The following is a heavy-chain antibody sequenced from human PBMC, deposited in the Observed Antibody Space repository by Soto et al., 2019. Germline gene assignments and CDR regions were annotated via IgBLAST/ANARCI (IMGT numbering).Heavy chain of an antibody. Sequence: SETLSLTCAVYGGSFSGYSWTWIRQPPGTGLEWIGEINHSGSTNYNPSLKSRVTISVDTSKNQSSLKLTSLTAADTAMYYCARDNISGLFDYRAQRTPVTVSS. CDR3: ARDNISGLFDY. D-gene: IGHD5-12*01. J-gene: IGHJ4*01. V-gene: IGHV4-34*01. CDR1: GGSFSGYS. CDR2: INHSGST.